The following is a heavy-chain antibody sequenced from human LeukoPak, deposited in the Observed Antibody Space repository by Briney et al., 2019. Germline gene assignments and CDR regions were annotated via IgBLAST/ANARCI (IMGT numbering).Heavy chain of an antibody. V-gene: IGHV4-30-2*01. J-gene: IGHJ4*02. CDR3: ARAGSVTTIPFDY. D-gene: IGHD5-12*01. Sequence: SQTLSLTCAVSGGSISSGGYSWSWIRQPPGKGLEWIGYIYHSGSTYYNPSLKSRVTTSVDRSKNQFSLKLSSVTAADTAVYYCARAGSVTTIPFDYWGQGTLVTVSS. CDR2: IYHSGST. CDR1: GGSISSGGYS.